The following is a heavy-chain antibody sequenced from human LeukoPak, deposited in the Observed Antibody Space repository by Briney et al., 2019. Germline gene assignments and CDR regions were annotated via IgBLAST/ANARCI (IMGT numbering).Heavy chain of an antibody. J-gene: IGHJ4*02. D-gene: IGHD5-18*01. CDR1: GYTYTHYL. Sequence: ASVTDSFQSTGYTYTHYLISWVRPAPGQGLAGMGWISAYNGYTNYAQRLQGSVTITTDTSTSTAYMELRSLSSDDTAVFYCARVARYSYGYIDYWGQGTLVTVSS. CDR2: ISAYNGYT. CDR3: ARVARYSYGYIDY. V-gene: IGHV1-18*04.